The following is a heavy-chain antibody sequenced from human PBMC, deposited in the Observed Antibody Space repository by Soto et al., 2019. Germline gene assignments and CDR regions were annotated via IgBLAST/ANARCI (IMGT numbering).Heavy chain of an antibody. Sequence: QVQLQESGPGLVKPSETLSLTCTVSGGSMRSYYWNWIRQPPGKGLEWIGYIYYSVSTNYNTSLKRRVTMSVDTSKNQFSLKLNSVTAADTAVYYCARTIVALVTGFDFWGQGTLVTVPS. CDR2: IYYSVST. V-gene: IGHV4-59*01. CDR1: GGSMRSYY. CDR3: ARTIVALVTGFDF. D-gene: IGHD5-12*01. J-gene: IGHJ4*02.